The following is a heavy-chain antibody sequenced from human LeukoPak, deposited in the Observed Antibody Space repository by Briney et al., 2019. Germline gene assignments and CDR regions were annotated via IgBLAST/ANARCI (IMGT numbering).Heavy chain of an antibody. D-gene: IGHD3-10*01. CDR2: INHSGST. J-gene: IGHJ4*02. CDR3: ASNYYYGSGSYYKSFAYRLDY. V-gene: IGHV4-30-2*01. Sequence: PSQTLSLTCAVSGGSISSGGYSWSWIRQPPGKGLEWIGEINHSGSTNYNPSLKSRVTISVDTSKNQFSLKLSSVTAADTAVYYCASNYYYGSGSYYKSFAYRLDYWGQGTLVTVSS. CDR1: GGSISSGGYS.